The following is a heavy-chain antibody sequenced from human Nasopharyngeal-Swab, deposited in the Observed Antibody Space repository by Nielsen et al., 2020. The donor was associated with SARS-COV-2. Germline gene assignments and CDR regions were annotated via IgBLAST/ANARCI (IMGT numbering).Heavy chain of an antibody. D-gene: IGHD6-6*01. V-gene: IGHV3-11*04. Sequence: GGSLRLSCAASGFTFSDYYMSWIRQAPGKGLEWVSYISSSGSTIYYADSVKGRFTISRDNAKNSLYLQMSSLRAEDTAVYYCARDTGYSSSSEHDYWGQGTLVTVSS. CDR2: ISSSGSTI. CDR1: GFTFSDYY. J-gene: IGHJ4*02. CDR3: ARDTGYSSSSEHDY.